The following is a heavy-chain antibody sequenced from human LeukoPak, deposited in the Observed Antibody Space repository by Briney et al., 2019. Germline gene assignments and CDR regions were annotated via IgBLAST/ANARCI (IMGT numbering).Heavy chain of an antibody. J-gene: IGHJ6*03. CDR3: ATYSSSRYARRYYYYMDV. D-gene: IGHD6-13*01. V-gene: IGHV3-11*04. Sequence: GGSLRLSCAASGFTFSDYYMSWIRQAPGKGLEWVSYISSSGSTIYYADSVKGRFTISRDNAKNSLYLQMNSLRAEDTAVYYCATYSSSRYARRYYYYMDVWGKGTTVTISS. CDR1: GFTFSDYY. CDR2: ISSSGSTI.